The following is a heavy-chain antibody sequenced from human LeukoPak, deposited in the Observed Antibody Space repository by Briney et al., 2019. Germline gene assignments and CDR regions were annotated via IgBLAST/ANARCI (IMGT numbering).Heavy chain of an antibody. CDR2: ISGSGGGT. V-gene: IGHV3-23*01. J-gene: IGHJ4*02. CDR1: GFTFSSYA. D-gene: IGHD6-25*01. CDR3: AKYMQRTAFDYFDY. Sequence: GGSLRLSCAASGFTFSSYAMSWVRQAPGKGLEWVSTISGSGGGTYYADSVKGRFTISRDNSKNTLYLQMNSLRAEDTAVFYCAKYMQRTAFDYFDYWGQGTLVTVPS.